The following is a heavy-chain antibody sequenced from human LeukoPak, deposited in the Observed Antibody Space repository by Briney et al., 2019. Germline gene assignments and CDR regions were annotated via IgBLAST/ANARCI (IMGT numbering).Heavy chain of an antibody. D-gene: IGHD3-22*01. Sequence: SQTLSLTCTVSGGSISSGGYYWSWIRQHPGKGLEWIGYIYYSGSTYYNPSHKSRVTISVDTSKNQFSLKLSSVTAADTAVYYCARDRSYYDSSGPRYTKQYYFDYWGQGTLVTVSS. CDR3: ARDRSYYDSSGPRYTKQYYFDY. V-gene: IGHV4-31*03. CDR1: GGSISSGGYY. CDR2: IYYSGST. J-gene: IGHJ4*02.